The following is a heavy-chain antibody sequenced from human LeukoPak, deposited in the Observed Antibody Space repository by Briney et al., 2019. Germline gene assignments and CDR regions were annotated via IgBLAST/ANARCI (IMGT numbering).Heavy chain of an antibody. CDR3: ARGVTHKWGYFDY. V-gene: IGHV3-7*04. CDR2: IKQHGSEK. D-gene: IGHD7-27*01. Sequence: GGSLRLSCAASGFTFSSFWMSWVRQAPGKGLEWVANIKQHGSEKYYVDSVKGRFTISRDNAKNSLYLQMNSLRAEDTAVYYCARGVTHKWGYFDYWGQGTLVTVSS. CDR1: GFTFSSFW. J-gene: IGHJ4*02.